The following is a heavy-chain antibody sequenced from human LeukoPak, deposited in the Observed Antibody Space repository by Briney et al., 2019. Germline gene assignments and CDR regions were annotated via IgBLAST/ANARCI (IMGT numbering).Heavy chain of an antibody. J-gene: IGHJ4*02. CDR1: GFTFTSNW. V-gene: IGHV3-74*01. CDR2: ISTDARTI. D-gene: IGHD6-13*01. CDR3: VRGQATAWGLDY. Sequence: HPGGSLRLSCAASGFTFTSNWMHWARQAPGKGLVWVSHISTDARTITYADFVKGRFTISRDNAKNTVYLQMNSLRAEDTALYYCVRGQATAWGLDYWGQGTLVTVSS.